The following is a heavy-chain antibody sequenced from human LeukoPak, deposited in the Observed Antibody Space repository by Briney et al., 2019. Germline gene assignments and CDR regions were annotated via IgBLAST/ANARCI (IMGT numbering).Heavy chain of an antibody. CDR1: GGSISSGSYY. Sequence: SETLSLTCTVSGGSISSGSYYWSWIRQPAGKGLEWIGRIYTSGSTNYNPSLKSRVTISVDTSKNQFSLKLSSVTAADTAVYYCARRASIAAANWFDPWGQGTLVTVSS. D-gene: IGHD6-13*01. J-gene: IGHJ5*02. CDR2: IYTSGST. V-gene: IGHV4-61*02. CDR3: ARRASIAAANWFDP.